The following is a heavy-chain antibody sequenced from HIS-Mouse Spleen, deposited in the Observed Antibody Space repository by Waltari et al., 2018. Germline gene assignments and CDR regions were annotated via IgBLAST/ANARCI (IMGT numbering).Heavy chain of an antibody. CDR2: ISYDGSNN. D-gene: IGHD6-19*01. J-gene: IGHJ4*02. CDR3: AKASSGWLDY. CDR1: GFTFSSSG. V-gene: IGHV3-30*18. Sequence: QVQLVESGGGVVQPGRSLRLSCAASGFTFSSSGMHWVRQAPGKGLEGVAVISYDGSNNYYADSVKGRFTISRDNSKNTLYLQMNSLRAEDTAVYYCAKASSGWLDYWGQGTLVTVSS.